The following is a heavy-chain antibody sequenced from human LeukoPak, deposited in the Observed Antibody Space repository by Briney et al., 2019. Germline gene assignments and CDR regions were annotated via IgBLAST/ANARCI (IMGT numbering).Heavy chain of an antibody. CDR2: IRSKANSYAT. D-gene: IGHD1-26*01. CDR3: TRRGGSHIDYDY. J-gene: IGHJ4*02. Sequence: GGSLRLSCAASGFTFSGSAMHWVRQASGKGLEWVGRIRSKANSYATAYAASVKGRFTISRDDSKNTAYLQMNSLKIEDTAVYYCTRRGGSHIDYDYWGQGTLVTVSS. CDR1: GFTFSGSA. V-gene: IGHV3-73*01.